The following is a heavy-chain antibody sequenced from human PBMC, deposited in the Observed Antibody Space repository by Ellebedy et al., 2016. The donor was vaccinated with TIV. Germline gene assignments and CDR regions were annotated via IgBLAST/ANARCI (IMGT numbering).Heavy chain of an antibody. V-gene: IGHV1-46*01. CDR3: AREASGPFDAFDI. J-gene: IGHJ3*02. D-gene: IGHD3-10*01. CDR2: INPSGVST. CDR1: GYTFTSYY. Sequence: ASVKVSXXASGYTFTSYYMHWVRQAPGQGLEWMGIINPSGVSTSYAQKFQGRVTMTRDTSTSTVYMELSSLRSEDTAVYYCAREASGPFDAFDIWGQGTMVTVSS.